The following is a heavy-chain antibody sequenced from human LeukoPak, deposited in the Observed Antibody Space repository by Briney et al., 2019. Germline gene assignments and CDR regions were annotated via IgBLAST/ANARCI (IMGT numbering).Heavy chain of an antibody. Sequence: GGSLRLSCAAPGFTFSNAWMSWVRQAPGKGLEWVANINPTSSEKYYVGSVKGRFTISRDNAKNSLYLQMNSLRAEDTAVYYCASYYYGSGTSLGYWGQGTLVTVSS. CDR3: ASYYYGSGTSLGY. D-gene: IGHD3-10*01. CDR2: INPTSSEK. CDR1: GFTFSNAW. V-gene: IGHV3-7*01. J-gene: IGHJ4*02.